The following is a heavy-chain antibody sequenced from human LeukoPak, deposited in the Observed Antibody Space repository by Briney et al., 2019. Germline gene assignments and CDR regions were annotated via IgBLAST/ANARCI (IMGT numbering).Heavy chain of an antibody. CDR1: GGSISSYY. Sequence: PSETLSLTCTVSGGSISSYYWSWIRQPPGKGLEWIGYIYDSGSTNYNPSLKSRVTISVDTSKNQFSLRLSSVTAADTAVYYCARAKWELLFDYYYYMDVWGKGTTVTTSS. J-gene: IGHJ6*03. D-gene: IGHD1-26*01. CDR2: IYDSGST. CDR3: ARAKWELLFDYYYYMDV. V-gene: IGHV4-59*01.